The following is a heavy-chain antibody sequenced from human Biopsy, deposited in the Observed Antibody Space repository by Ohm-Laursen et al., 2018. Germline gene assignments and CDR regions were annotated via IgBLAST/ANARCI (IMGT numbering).Heavy chain of an antibody. V-gene: IGHV1-18*01. Sequence: ASVKVSCKASGYTFPSYAISWVRQAPGQGLEWMGWISAYNGNRNYAQKFQGRVTMTTDTSTSTAYMELRSLRSDDTAVYFCAREEDNSGYDYYGMDVWGQGTTVTVSS. CDR1: GYTFPSYA. D-gene: IGHD3-22*01. J-gene: IGHJ6*02. CDR3: AREEDNSGYDYYGMDV. CDR2: ISAYNGNR.